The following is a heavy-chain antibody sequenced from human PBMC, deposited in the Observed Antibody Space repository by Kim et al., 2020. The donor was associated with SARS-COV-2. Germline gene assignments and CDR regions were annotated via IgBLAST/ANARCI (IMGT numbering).Heavy chain of an antibody. J-gene: IGHJ5*02. CDR3: ARDKQQWLVLDP. Sequence: YYNPSLKSRVTISVDTSKNQFSLKLSSVTAADTAVYYCARDKQQWLVLDPWGQGTLVTVSS. V-gene: IGHV4-39*02. D-gene: IGHD6-19*01.